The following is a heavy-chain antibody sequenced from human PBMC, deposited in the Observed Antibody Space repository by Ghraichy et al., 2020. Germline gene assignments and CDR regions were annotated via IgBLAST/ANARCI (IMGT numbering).Heavy chain of an antibody. CDR2: ISGDGHSR. J-gene: IGHJ3*02. D-gene: IGHD3-22*01. V-gene: IGHV3-30-3*01. Sequence: GGSLRLSCAASGFTLSNYVVHWVRQAPGKGLEWVSAISGDGHSRYYSESVKYRFTISRDNSKDTVYLEANSLRADDTAVYYCSRGVHSNGYCDVLDIWGQGTRVTASS. CDR3: SRGVHSNGYCDVLDI. CDR1: GFTLSNYV.